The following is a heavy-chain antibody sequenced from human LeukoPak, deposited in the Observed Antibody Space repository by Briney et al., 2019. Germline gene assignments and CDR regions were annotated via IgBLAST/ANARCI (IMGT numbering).Heavy chain of an antibody. Sequence: GGSLRLSCAASGFTFSDYYVSWFRQAPGKGLEWISYISSNGGTRYYADSVKGRFTISRDNAKNSLYLQMNSLRAEDTAIYYCARDGSGRYYMDVWGKGTTVTVSS. CDR3: ARDGSGRYYMDV. CDR2: ISSNGGTR. V-gene: IGHV3-11*01. J-gene: IGHJ6*03. CDR1: GFTFSDYY. D-gene: IGHD3-10*01.